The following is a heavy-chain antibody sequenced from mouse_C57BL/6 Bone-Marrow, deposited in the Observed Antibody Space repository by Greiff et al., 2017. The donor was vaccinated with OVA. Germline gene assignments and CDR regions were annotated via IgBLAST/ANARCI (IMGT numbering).Heavy chain of an antibody. Sequence: VQLQQSGAELVRPGTSVKLSCKASGYTFTSYWMHWVKQRPGQGLEWIGVIDPSDSYTNYNQKFKGKTTLTVDTSSSTAYMQLSSLTSEDSAVYYCARGGYDVQNFDYWGQGTTLTVSS. CDR1: GYTFTSYW. J-gene: IGHJ2*01. D-gene: IGHD2-12*01. V-gene: IGHV1-59*01. CDR2: IDPSDSYT. CDR3: ARGGYDVQNFDY.